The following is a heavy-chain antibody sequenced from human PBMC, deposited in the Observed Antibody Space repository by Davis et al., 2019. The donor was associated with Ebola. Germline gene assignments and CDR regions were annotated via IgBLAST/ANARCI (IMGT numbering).Heavy chain of an antibody. CDR3: ARAVTYYYDSSGYPGDGFDI. D-gene: IGHD3-22*01. J-gene: IGHJ3*02. V-gene: IGHV1-2*02. CDR2: INPDSGGT. CDR1: GYTFIAYY. Sequence: ASVKVSCKASGYTFIAYYIHWVRQAPGQGLEWMGWINPDSGGTNYAQKFQGRVTMTRDTSISTAYMELSRLRSDDTAMYYCARAVTYYYDSSGYPGDGFDIWGQETLVTVSS.